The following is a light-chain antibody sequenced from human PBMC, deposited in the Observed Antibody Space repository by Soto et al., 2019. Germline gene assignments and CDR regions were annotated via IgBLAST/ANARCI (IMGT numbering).Light chain of an antibody. J-gene: IGKJ1*01. CDR2: GAS. CDR1: QSVSSN. CDR3: QHYNKWPPWT. Sequence: EIVMTQSPATLSVSPGERATLSCRASQSVSSNLAWYQHKPGQAPRLLSYGASTRAAGIPARFSVSGSGTEFTLIITSLQSEDFAVYYCQHYNKWPPWTFGQGTKAEIK. V-gene: IGKV3-15*01.